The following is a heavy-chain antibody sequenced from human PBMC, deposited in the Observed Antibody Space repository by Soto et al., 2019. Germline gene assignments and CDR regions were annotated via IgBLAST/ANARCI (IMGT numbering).Heavy chain of an antibody. CDR2: IYYSGST. Sequence: SETLPLTCTVSGGSISSSSYCWGWIRKPPGKGLEWIGSIYYSGSTYYNPSLKSRATISVDTSKNQFSLKLRSDDTAVYYCAKDGGKDGYFGNWFDPWGQGTLVTVSS. CDR3: AKDGGKDGYFGNWFDP. CDR1: GGSISSSSYC. J-gene: IGHJ5*02. D-gene: IGHD5-12*01. V-gene: IGHV4-39*07.